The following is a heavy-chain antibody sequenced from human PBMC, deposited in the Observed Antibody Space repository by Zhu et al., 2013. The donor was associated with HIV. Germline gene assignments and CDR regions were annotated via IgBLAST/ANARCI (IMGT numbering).Heavy chain of an antibody. D-gene: IGHD1-26*01. V-gene: IGHV1-46*01. CDR1: GYTLSGHY. Sequence: QVQLVQSGAEVKEPGASVKLSCKASGYTLSGHYIHWVRQAPGQGLEWMGLISPSGDSTNLVEKFQGRITMARDTSTNTGYMEMSSLRSEDTAVYYCASEVDSTYYFDFWGQGSLVTVSS. CDR2: ISPSGDST. J-gene: IGHJ4*02. CDR3: ASEVDSTYYFDF.